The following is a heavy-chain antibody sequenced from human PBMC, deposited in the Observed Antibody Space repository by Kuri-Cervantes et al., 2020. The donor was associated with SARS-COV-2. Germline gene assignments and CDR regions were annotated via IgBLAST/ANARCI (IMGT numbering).Heavy chain of an antibody. J-gene: IGHJ6*02. Sequence: ASVKVSCKASGYTFTGYYMHWVRQAPGQGLEWMGWINPNSGGTNYAQKFQGWVTMTRDTSISTAYMELSRLRSDDTAVYYCARGTNINDYGMDVWGQGTTVTVSS. CDR1: GYTFTGYY. CDR3: ARGTNINDYGMDV. CDR2: INPNSGGT. D-gene: IGHD1/OR15-1a*01. V-gene: IGHV1-2*04.